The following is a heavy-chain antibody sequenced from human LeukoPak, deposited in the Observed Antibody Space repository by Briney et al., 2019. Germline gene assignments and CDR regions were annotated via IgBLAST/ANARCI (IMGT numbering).Heavy chain of an antibody. CDR2: INHSGST. V-gene: IGHV4-34*01. Sequence: SETLSLTCAVYGGSFSGYYWSWIRQPPGKGLEWIGEINHSGSTNYNPSLKSRVTISVDTSKNQFSLKLSPVTAADTAVYYCARSGGSYFEALAVWGQGTLVTVSS. CDR3: ARSGGSYFEALAV. J-gene: IGHJ4*02. D-gene: IGHD1-26*01. CDR1: GGSFSGYY.